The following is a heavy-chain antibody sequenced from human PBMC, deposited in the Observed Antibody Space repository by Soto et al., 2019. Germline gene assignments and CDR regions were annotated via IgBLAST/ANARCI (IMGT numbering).Heavy chain of an antibody. CDR2: IYHSGRT. Sequence: QVQLQESGPGLVKPSETLSLTCSVSGGSISFYNWNWIRQSPGKGLEWIGYIYHSGRTNYNPSLMSRVTISVDTSKKQFSPLLCCVTAADTAVYYCAKGDSTAHGDSFDIWGQGTMVTVSP. J-gene: IGHJ3*02. V-gene: IGHV4-59*01. CDR1: GGSISFYN. D-gene: IGHD6-13*01. CDR3: AKGDSTAHGDSFDI.